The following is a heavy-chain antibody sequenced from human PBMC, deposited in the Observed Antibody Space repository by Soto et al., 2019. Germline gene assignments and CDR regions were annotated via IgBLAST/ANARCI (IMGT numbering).Heavy chain of an antibody. CDR2: ISPYKANT. CDR3: ARDLDGSGSYYTNY. V-gene: IGHV1-18*01. Sequence: QVPLVQSGAEVKKPGASVKVSCKTSGYTFSSIRISWVRQAPGQGLQWMGWISPYKANTYYAQRLQGRVTMTTDTSTSTAYMELRSLRSDDTAVYFCARDLDGSGSYYTNYWGQGTLVTVSS. J-gene: IGHJ4*02. CDR1: GYTFSSIR. D-gene: IGHD3-10*01.